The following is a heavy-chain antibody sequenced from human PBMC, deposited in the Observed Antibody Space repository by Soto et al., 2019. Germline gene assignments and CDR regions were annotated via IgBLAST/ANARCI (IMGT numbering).Heavy chain of an antibody. D-gene: IGHD6-6*01. CDR2: IIPIFGTA. CDR1: GGTFSSYA. CDR3: ARDPDSSSNWFDP. V-gene: IGHV1-69*13. J-gene: IGHJ5*02. Sequence: VKVSCKASGGTFSSYAISWVRQAPGQGLEWMGGIIPIFGTANYAQKFQGRVTITADESTSTAYMELSSLRSEDTAVYYCARDPDSSSNWFDPWGQGTLVTVSS.